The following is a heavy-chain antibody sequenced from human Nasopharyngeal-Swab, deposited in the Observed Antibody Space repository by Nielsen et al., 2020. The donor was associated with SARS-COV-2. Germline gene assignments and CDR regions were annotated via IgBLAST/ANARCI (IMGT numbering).Heavy chain of an antibody. V-gene: IGHV3-30*03. CDR2: IAHDASSE. CDR3: ARDAPAHYGAFY. Sequence: VRQAPGKGLEWVAFIAHDASSEYYGDSVKGRFSISRDSSKNTLYLQMDSLRGEDTAVYYCARDAPAHYGAFYWGRGTLVTVSS. D-gene: IGHD4-17*01. J-gene: IGHJ4*02.